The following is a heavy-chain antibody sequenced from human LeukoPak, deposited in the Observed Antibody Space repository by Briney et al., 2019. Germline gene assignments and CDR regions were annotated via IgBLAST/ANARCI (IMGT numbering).Heavy chain of an antibody. CDR2: ISGSGGST. J-gene: IGHJ4*02. CDR1: GFTFSSYA. V-gene: IGHV3-23*01. D-gene: IGHD3-22*01. Sequence: GSLRLSCAASGFTFSSYAMSWVRQAPGKGLEWVSAISGSGGSTYYADSVKGRFTISRDNSKNTLYLQMNSLRAEDTAVYYCAKGVEWDDYYDSSGYKATPDYWGQGTLVTVSS. CDR3: AKGVEWDDYYDSSGYKATPDY.